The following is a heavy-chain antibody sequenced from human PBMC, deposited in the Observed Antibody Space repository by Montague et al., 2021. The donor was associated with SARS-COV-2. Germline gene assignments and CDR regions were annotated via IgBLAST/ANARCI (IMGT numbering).Heavy chain of an antibody. D-gene: IGHD5-12*01. CDR1: GYSISSGYY. J-gene: IGHJ3*02. Sequence: SETLSLTCTVSGYSISSGYYWGWIRQPPGKGLEWIGSIYRSGSTYYNPSLKGRVTISVDTSKNHFSLKLSSVTAADTAVYYCARRGRKLLPVATTIGGFDIWGQGTMVTVSS. V-gene: IGHV4-38-2*02. CDR3: ARRGRKLLPVATTIGGFDI. CDR2: IYRSGST.